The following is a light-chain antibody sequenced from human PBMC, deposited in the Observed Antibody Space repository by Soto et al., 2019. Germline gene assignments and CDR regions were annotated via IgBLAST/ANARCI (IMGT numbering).Light chain of an antibody. V-gene: IGKV3D-15*01. CDR3: QQYNNWPIN. CDR1: QSVSSKF. J-gene: IGKJ5*01. CDR2: DAS. Sequence: EIVLTQSPVTLSLSPGERAALSCSASQSVSSKFLAWYQQKPGQAPRLLIYDASTRATGTPARFSGSGSGTKFTLSISSLQSEDFAVYYCQQYNNWPINFGQGTRLEIK.